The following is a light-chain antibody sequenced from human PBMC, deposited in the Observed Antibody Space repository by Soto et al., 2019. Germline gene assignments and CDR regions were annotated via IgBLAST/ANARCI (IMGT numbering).Light chain of an antibody. Sequence: QSVLTQSSSASASLGSSVKLTCTLSSGHSSYIIAWHQQQPGKAPRYLMKLEVSGTYNKGSGVPDRFSGSSSGADRYLTISNLQSADVADFYRETWDSNILVFGGGTKLTVL. CDR2: LEVSGTY. CDR3: ETWDSNILV. CDR1: SGHSSYI. J-gene: IGLJ2*01. V-gene: IGLV4-60*03.